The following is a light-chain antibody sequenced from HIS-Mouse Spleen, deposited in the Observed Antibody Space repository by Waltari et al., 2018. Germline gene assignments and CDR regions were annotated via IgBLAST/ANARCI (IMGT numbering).Light chain of an antibody. Sequence: QSALTQSASVSGSPGQSITISCTGTSSDGGGYNSVSWYQQHPGKAPKLMIYDVSNRPSGVSNRFSGSKSGNTASLTISGLQAEDEADYYCSSYTSSSTYVFGTGTKVTVL. CDR1: SSDGGGYNS. CDR3: SSYTSSSTYV. CDR2: DVS. V-gene: IGLV2-14*03. J-gene: IGLJ1*01.